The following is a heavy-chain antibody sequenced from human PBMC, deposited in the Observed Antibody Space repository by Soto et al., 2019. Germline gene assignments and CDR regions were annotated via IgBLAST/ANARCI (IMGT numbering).Heavy chain of an antibody. V-gene: IGHV4-59*01. CDR3: TLRSMAVVPEY. J-gene: IGHJ4*02. CDR1: GDSISSYY. D-gene: IGHD3-22*01. CDR2: LYYGRSA. Sequence: QVQLQESGPGLVKPSETLSLTCAVSGDSISSYYCMWIRQPPGKGLESIGYLYYGRSANYNPSLKSRVTLSVDTSTNQCSLTLSPMTAADTAVYYCTLRSMAVVPEYWGQGALVTVSS.